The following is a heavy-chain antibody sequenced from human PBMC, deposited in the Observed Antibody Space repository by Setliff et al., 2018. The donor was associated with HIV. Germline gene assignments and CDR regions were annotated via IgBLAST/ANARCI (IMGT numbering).Heavy chain of an antibody. D-gene: IGHD3-10*01. CDR2: ISVGAGST. CDR1: GFTFMNYA. V-gene: IGHV3-23*01. J-gene: IGHJ2*01. CDR3: AKGVFDV. Sequence: GGSLRLSCAASGFTFMNYAMSWVRQAPGKGLAWVSTISVGAGSTYYADSVKGRFTISRDNSKNTLYLQMNNLRPEDTAIYYCAKGVFDVWGRGTPVTVSS.